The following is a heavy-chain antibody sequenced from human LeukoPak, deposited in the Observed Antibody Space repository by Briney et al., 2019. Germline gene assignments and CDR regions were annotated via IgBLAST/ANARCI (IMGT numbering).Heavy chain of an antibody. Sequence: ASETLSLTCTVSGSSISIYYWGRIRQPPGKGLEWIGNIYYSGSTYYNPSLKSRVTISVDTSKNQFSLKLSSVTAADTAVYYSARDRIMWELQVNWFDPWAREPWSPSPQ. V-gene: IGHV4-39*07. CDR2: IYYSGST. D-gene: IGHD1-26*01. CDR1: GSSISIYY. J-gene: IGHJ5*02. CDR3: ARDRIMWELQVNWFDP.